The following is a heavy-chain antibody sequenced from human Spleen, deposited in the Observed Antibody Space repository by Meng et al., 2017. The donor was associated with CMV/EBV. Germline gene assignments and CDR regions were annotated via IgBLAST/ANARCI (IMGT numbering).Heavy chain of an antibody. J-gene: IGHJ4*02. Sequence: SGPTLVKPTQTLTLTCTFSGFSLSTSGVGVGWIRQPPGKALEWLAVIYWNDDKRYSPSLKSRLTITKDTSKNQVVLTMTNMDPVDTATYYCQHRGESGEGFGELSGGAFDYWGQGTLVTVSS. CDR2: IYWNDDK. CDR1: GFSLSTSGVG. CDR3: QHRGESGEGFGELSGGAFDY. V-gene: IGHV2-5*01. D-gene: IGHD3-10*01.